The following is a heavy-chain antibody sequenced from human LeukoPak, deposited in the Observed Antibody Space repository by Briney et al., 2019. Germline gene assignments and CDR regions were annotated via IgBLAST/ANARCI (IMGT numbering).Heavy chain of an antibody. V-gene: IGHV3-30*03. CDR1: GFTFSSYG. Sequence: GGSLRLSCAASGFTFSSYGMYWVRQAPGKGLEWVAVISFDGSNKYYADSVKGRFTISRDNSKNTLYLQMNSLRAEDTAVYHCARAGYSSGWYNGLDVWGQGTTVTVSS. CDR2: ISFDGSNK. D-gene: IGHD6-19*01. J-gene: IGHJ6*02. CDR3: ARAGYSSGWYNGLDV.